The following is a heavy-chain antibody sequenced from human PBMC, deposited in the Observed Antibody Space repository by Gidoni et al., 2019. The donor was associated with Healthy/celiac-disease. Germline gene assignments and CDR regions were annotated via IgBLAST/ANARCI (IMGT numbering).Heavy chain of an antibody. Sequence: EVQLAESAGGLFKPWGSLRLSCAASGFTFSSYSMNWVRQAPGKWLEWVSSISSSSSYMYYADSVKGRFTISRDNAKNSLYLQMNSLRAEDTAVYYCARGYYYDSSGYYLDYWGQGTLVTVSS. CDR2: ISSSSSYM. V-gene: IGHV3-21*01. CDR3: ARGYYYDSSGYYLDY. CDR1: GFTFSSYS. J-gene: IGHJ4*02. D-gene: IGHD3-22*01.